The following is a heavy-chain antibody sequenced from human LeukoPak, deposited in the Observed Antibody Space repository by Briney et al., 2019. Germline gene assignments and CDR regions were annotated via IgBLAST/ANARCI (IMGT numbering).Heavy chain of an antibody. Sequence: SETLSLTCTVSGGSISSSSYYWGWIRQPPGQGLEWIGSIYYSGSTYYNPSLKSRVTISVDTSKNQFSLKLSSVTAADTAVYYCARWAEPFDYWGQGTLVTVSS. CDR1: GGSISSSSYY. CDR3: ARWAEPFDY. CDR2: IYYSGST. V-gene: IGHV4-39*01. J-gene: IGHJ4*02.